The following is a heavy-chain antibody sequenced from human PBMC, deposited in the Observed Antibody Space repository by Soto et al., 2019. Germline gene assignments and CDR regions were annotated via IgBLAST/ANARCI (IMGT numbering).Heavy chain of an antibody. J-gene: IGHJ4*02. V-gene: IGHV1-46*03. Sequence: QVQLVQSGAEVTKPGASVKVSCKASGYTFTSYYMHWVRQAPGQGLEWMGIINPSGGGTSYAQKFQSRGTMTSDTTTRTVNMELSRLRSEDTAVYFCTRARCSSGSCYQVDYWGRGTLVTVAS. CDR2: INPSGGGT. CDR3: TRARCSSGSCYQVDY. CDR1: GYTFTSYY. D-gene: IGHD2-15*01.